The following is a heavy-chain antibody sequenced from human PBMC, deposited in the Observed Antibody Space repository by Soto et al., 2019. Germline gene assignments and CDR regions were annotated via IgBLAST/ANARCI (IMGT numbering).Heavy chain of an antibody. D-gene: IGHD6-6*01. CDR1: GFTFSSYA. Sequence: EVQLLESGGGLVQPGGSLRLSCAASGFTFSSYAMSWVRQAPGKGLEWVSAISGSGGSTYYADSVKGRFTISRDNSKNTLYLQMNSLRAEDTAVYYCAKDIEQLKNYYCYYMDVWGKGTTVTVSS. CDR2: ISGSGGST. J-gene: IGHJ6*03. CDR3: AKDIEQLKNYYCYYMDV. V-gene: IGHV3-23*01.